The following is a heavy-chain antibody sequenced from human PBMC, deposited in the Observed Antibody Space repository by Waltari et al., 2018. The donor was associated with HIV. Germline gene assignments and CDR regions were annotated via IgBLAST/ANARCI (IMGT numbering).Heavy chain of an antibody. CDR2: IWYDGSNK. J-gene: IGHJ4*02. Sequence: QVQLVESGGGVVQHGRSLRLSCAASGFTFSSYGMHCVRQAPGKGLEWVAVIWYDGSNKYYADSVKGRFTISRDNSKNTLYLQMNSLRAEDTAVYYCERDGAKTYYYDSSGLDYWGQGTLVTVSS. CDR1: GFTFSSYG. D-gene: IGHD3-22*01. V-gene: IGHV3-33*01. CDR3: ERDGAKTYYYDSSGLDY.